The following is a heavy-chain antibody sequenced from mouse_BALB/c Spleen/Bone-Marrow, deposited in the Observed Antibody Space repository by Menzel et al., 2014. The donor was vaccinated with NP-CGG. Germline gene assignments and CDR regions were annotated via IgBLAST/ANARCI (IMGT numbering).Heavy chain of an antibody. CDR1: GFSLTSYG. Sequence: VKLVESGPGLVAPSQSLSITCTVSGFSLTSYGVHWVRQPPGKGLEWLGVIWAGGSTNYNSALMSRLSISKDNSKSQVFLKMNSLQTDDTAMYYCARGPLLRLRGYLDYWGQGTTLTVSS. D-gene: IGHD1-2*01. J-gene: IGHJ2*01. V-gene: IGHV2-9*02. CDR2: IWAGGST. CDR3: ARGPLLRLRGYLDY.